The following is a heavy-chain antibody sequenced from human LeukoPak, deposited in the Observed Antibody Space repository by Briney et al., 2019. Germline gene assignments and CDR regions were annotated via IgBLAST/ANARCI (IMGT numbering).Heavy chain of an antibody. CDR2: IRYDGSDK. D-gene: IGHD2-15*01. CDR1: GFTLRTYG. J-gene: IGHJ4*02. CDR3: AKDLDCSGGTCYKAFDC. Sequence: PGGSLRLCCVASGFTLRTYGMHWVRQAPGKGLEWVAFIRYDGSDKFYGDSVKGRFTTSRDNSKNTLYLQMSRLRVEDTAVYYCAKDLDCSGGTCYKAFDCWGQGTLVTVSS. V-gene: IGHV3-30*02.